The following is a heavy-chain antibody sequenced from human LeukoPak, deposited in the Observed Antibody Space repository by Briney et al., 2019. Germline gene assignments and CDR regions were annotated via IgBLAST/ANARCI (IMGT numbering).Heavy chain of an antibody. CDR1: GFTFSSYA. CDR3: ARGTMVRGDYFDY. Sequence: GGSLRLSCAASGFTFSSYAMSWVRQAPGKGLEWVSAISGSGGSTYYADSVKGRFTISRDNSKNTLYLQMNSLRAEDTAVYYCARGTMVRGDYFDYWGQGTLVTVSS. CDR2: ISGSGGST. D-gene: IGHD3-10*01. J-gene: IGHJ4*02. V-gene: IGHV3-23*01.